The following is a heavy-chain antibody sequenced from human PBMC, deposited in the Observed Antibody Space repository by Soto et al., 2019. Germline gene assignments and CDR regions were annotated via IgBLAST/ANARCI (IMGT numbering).Heavy chain of an antibody. J-gene: IGHJ4*02. CDR1: GFTFSSYA. CDR3: AKPHRWGTFPDY. CDR2: ISHSGDST. Sequence: EVQLLDSGGGLVQPGGSLRLSCSASGFTFSSYAMSWVRQAPGKGLEWVSGISHSGDSTYYADSVQGRFTVSRDNSKNTLFLQMNSLRAEDTAVYYCAKPHRWGTFPDYWGQGTLVTVSS. V-gene: IGHV3-23*01. D-gene: IGHD3-16*01.